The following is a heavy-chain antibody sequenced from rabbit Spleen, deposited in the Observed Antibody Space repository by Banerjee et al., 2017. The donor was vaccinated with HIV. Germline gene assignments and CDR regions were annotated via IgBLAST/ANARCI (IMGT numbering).Heavy chain of an antibody. Sequence: QSLEESGGDLVKPGASLTLTCTASGFSISSSFYMCWVRQAPGKGLECIACIYGGDVGSTYYASWAKGRFTFSKTSSTTVTLQMTSLTAADTATYFCARDLDGVIGWNFGWWGPGTLVTVS. CDR1: GFSISSSFY. CDR3: ARDLDGVIGWNFGW. V-gene: IGHV1S40*01. J-gene: IGHJ6*01. CDR2: IYGGDVGST. D-gene: IGHD4-1*01.